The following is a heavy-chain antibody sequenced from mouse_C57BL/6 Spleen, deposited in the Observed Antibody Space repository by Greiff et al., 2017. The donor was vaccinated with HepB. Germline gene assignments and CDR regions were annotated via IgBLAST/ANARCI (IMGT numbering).Heavy chain of an antibody. J-gene: IGHJ3*01. D-gene: IGHD2-5*01. V-gene: IGHV1-26*01. CDR2: INPNNGGT. CDR1: GYTFTDYY. CDR3: ARWGDYSNYPWFAY. Sequence: EVQLQQSGPELVKPGASVKISCKASGYTFTDYYMNWVKQSHGKSLEWIGDINPNNGGTSYNQKFKGKATLTVDKSSSTAYMELRSLTSEDSAVYYCARWGDYSNYPWFAYWGQGTLVTVSA.